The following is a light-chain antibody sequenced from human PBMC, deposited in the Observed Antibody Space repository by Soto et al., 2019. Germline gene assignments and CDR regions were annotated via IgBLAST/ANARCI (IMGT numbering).Light chain of an antibody. CDR1: QRIXRSY. CDR3: QQYGSATYT. J-gene: IGKJ2*01. V-gene: IGKV3-20*01. Sequence: DIVVTQCACTVSLSPGERSTLACRASQRIXRSYLAWYQLKPGQAPSLLXDGASSMATGSPDRLSGSGSGTDFTLTISRLEPEDFAVYYCQQYGSATYTFGQGTKVDIK. CDR2: GAS.